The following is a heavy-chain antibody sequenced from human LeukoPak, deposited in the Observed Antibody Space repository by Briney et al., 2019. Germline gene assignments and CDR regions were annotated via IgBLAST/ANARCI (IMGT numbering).Heavy chain of an antibody. Sequence: ASVKVSCKASGYTFTGYYMHWVRQAPGQGLEWMGWINPNSGGTNYAQKFQGRVTMTRDTSISTAYMELSRLRSDDTAVYYCARDPRNMVRGVIQYYYNCGMDVWGQGTTVTVSS. CDR1: GYTFTGYY. J-gene: IGHJ6*02. V-gene: IGHV1-2*02. CDR3: ARDPRNMVRGVIQYYYNCGMDV. D-gene: IGHD3-10*01. CDR2: INPNSGGT.